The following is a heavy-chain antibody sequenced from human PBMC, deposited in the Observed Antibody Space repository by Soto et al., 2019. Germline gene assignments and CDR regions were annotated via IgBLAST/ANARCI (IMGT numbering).Heavy chain of an antibody. CDR3: ASEWAGQRWEPRTGFFDY. CDR1: GGSISSYY. V-gene: IGHV4-59*01. Sequence: PSETLPLTCTVSGGSISSYYWSWIRQPPGKGLEWIGYIYYSGSTNYNPSLKSRVTISVDTSKNQFSLKLSPVTAADTAVYYCASEWAGQRWEPRTGFFDYWGQGTLVTVSS. J-gene: IGHJ4*02. D-gene: IGHD1-26*01. CDR2: IYYSGST.